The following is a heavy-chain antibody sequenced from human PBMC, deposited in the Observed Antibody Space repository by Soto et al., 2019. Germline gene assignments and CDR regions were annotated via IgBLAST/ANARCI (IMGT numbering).Heavy chain of an antibody. V-gene: IGHV1-69*13. D-gene: IGHD1-26*01. J-gene: IGHJ3*02. CDR2: IIPIFGTA. CDR1: GGTFSSYA. CDR3: ASPRSDDAFDI. Sequence: ASVKVSCNASGGTFSSYAISLVRQAPGQGLEWMGGIIPIFGTANYAQKFQGRVTITADESTSTAYMELSSLRSEDTAVYYCASPRSDDAFDIWGQGTMVTVSS.